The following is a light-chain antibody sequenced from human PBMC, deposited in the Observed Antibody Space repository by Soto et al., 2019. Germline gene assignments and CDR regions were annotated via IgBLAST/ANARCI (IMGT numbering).Light chain of an antibody. CDR2: DVS. Sequence: QSALTQPRSVSGSPGQSVTISCTGTSSDVGGYNYVSWYQQHPGKAPKLMIYDVSKRPSGVPDRFSGSKSGNTASLTISGLXAEDEADYYCCSYAGSYTYDFGTGTKV. CDR1: SSDVGGYNY. V-gene: IGLV2-11*01. J-gene: IGLJ1*01. CDR3: CSYAGSYTYD.